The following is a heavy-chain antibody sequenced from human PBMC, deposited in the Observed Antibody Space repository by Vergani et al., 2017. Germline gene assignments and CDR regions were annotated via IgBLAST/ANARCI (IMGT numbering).Heavy chain of an antibody. CDR1: GYNFPIHW. CDR2: ISPGDSDT. Sequence: EVHLVQSGAEVKKPGESLKISCKASGYNFPIHWIGWVRQMPGKGLEWMGVISPGDSDTRYNPSFQGQVIISVDKSVSTVYLQWSNLKASDTAMYYCARAQGFSYNYGSDYWGQGTLVTVSS. CDR3: ARAQGFSYNYGSDY. V-gene: IGHV5-51*01. D-gene: IGHD3-16*01. J-gene: IGHJ4*02.